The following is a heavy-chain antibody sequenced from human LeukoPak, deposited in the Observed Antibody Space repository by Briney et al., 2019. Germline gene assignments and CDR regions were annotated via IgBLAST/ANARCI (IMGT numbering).Heavy chain of an antibody. Sequence: GASVKVSCKASGYTFTSYGISWVRQAPGQGLEWMGWISAYNGNTNYAQKLQGRVTMTTDTSTSTAYMELRSLRSDDTAVYYCAREYHDFWSGYYTEDYYYYGMDVWGQGTTVTVSS. CDR2: ISAYNGNT. CDR3: AREYHDFWSGYYTEDYYYYGMDV. J-gene: IGHJ6*02. D-gene: IGHD3-3*01. CDR1: GYTFTSYG. V-gene: IGHV1-18*01.